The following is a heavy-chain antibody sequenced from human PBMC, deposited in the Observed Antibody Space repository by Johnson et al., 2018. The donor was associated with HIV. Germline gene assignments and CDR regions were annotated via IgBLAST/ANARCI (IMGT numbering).Heavy chain of an antibody. V-gene: IGHV3-64*01. CDR3: ARSRGPMRKDAFDI. CDR1: SSYA. Sequence: SSYAMHWVRQAPGKGLEYVSAISSNGIGTYYANSVDGRFTISRDNDKNTLYLEMGSLRVEDMAVYYCARSRGPMRKDAFDIWGQGTKVTVSS. D-gene: IGHD3-10*01. CDR2: ISSNGIGT. J-gene: IGHJ3*02.